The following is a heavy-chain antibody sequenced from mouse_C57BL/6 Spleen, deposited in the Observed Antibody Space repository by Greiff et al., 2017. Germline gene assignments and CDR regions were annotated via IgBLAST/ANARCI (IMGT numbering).Heavy chain of an antibody. CDR1: GFTFSDYG. CDR2: ISSGSSTI. Sequence: DVHLVESGGGLVKPGGSLKLSCAASGFTFSDYGMHWVRQAPEKGLEWVAYISSGSSTIYYADTVKGRFTISRDNAKNTLFLQMPSLRSEDTAMYYCARLYYYGSSPGLAYWGQGTLVTVSA. D-gene: IGHD1-1*01. V-gene: IGHV5-17*01. J-gene: IGHJ3*01. CDR3: ARLYYYGSSPGLAY.